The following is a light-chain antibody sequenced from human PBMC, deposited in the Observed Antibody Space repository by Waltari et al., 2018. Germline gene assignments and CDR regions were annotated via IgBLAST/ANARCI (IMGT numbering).Light chain of an antibody. Sequence: DIQMTQSPSSLSASVGDRVTITCRASKSISSYLNWDQQKPGKAPKLLIYAASSLQSGVPSRISGSGSGKDFTLTISSLQPEDFATDYCQQSYSTPFTFGPGTKVDIK. CDR1: KSISSY. CDR3: QQSYSTPFT. V-gene: IGKV1-39*01. J-gene: IGKJ3*01. CDR2: AAS.